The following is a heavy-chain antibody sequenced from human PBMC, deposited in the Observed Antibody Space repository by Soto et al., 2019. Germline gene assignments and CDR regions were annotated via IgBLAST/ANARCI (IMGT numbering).Heavy chain of an antibody. CDR3: AKKDRLYGVAVAFDS. Sequence: VKLLESGGGLVKPGGSLRLSCQASGISFSDNARSGVRRAQGKGWGWSSAISGEGVSKLYADSVRARFTISRDNAANTLYLQMSSLRTEDTALYYCAKKDRLYGVAVAFDSWGQGTLVTVSS. CDR2: ISGEGVSK. D-gene: IGHD6-19*01. V-gene: IGHV3-23*01. CDR1: GISFSDNA. J-gene: IGHJ4*02.